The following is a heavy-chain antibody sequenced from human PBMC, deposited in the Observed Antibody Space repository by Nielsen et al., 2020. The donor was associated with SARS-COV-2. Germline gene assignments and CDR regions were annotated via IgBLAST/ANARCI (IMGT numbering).Heavy chain of an antibody. D-gene: IGHD2-2*01. J-gene: IGHJ2*01. Sequence: SETLSLTCTVSGYPISSGYRWGWIRPPPGTGLEWIATMYPSGRTYYNPSTRNRVTIALDTSRNQFSLKLNSVTAADTALYYCARVDCSTTSCYPLYWYFDLWGRGTLVTVSS. CDR3: ARVDCSTTSCYPLYWYFDL. CDR1: GYPISSGYR. V-gene: IGHV4-38-2*02. CDR2: MYPSGRT.